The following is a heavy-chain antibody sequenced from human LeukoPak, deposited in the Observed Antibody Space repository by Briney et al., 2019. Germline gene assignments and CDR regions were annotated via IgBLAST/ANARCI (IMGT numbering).Heavy chain of an antibody. D-gene: IGHD2/OR15-2a*01. V-gene: IGHV4-4*02. Sequence: PGGSLRLSCAASGFTFSSYAMSWVRQPPGKGLEWIGDIYYSGSTYYNPSLKSRVTISFDTSKNQFSLKLSSVTAADTAMYYCAKRIGTFDPWGQGKLVTVSS. CDR2: IYYSGST. J-gene: IGHJ5*02. CDR1: GFTFSSYA. CDR3: AKRIGTFDP.